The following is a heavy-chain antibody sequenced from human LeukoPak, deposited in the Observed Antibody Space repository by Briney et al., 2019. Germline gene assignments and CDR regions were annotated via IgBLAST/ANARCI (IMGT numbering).Heavy chain of an antibody. J-gene: IGHJ4*02. CDR2: IYYSGST. V-gene: IGHV4-39*01. Sequence: SETLSLTCTASGGSISSSSYYWGWIRQPPGKGLEWIGSIYYSGSTYYNPSLKSRVTISVDTSKNQFSLKLSSVTAADTAVYYCARQGGGYYYDSSGYYWKGFDYWGQGTLVTVSS. D-gene: IGHD3-22*01. CDR3: ARQGGGYYYDSSGYYWKGFDY. CDR1: GGSISSSSYY.